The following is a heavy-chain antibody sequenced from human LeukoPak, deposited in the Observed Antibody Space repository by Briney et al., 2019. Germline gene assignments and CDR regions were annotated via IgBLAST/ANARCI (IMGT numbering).Heavy chain of an antibody. CDR3: ARDVVGSLDY. CDR2: MKQDGSVR. Sequence: GGSLRLSCAGSGFSFSNYWMAWVRQAPGKGPEWVANMKQDGSVRHYADSVKGRFTISRDNAQNSVYLQMNSLRAEDTAVYYCARDVVGSLDYWGLGTLVTVSS. D-gene: IGHD2-15*01. CDR1: GFSFSNYW. J-gene: IGHJ4*02. V-gene: IGHV3-7*01.